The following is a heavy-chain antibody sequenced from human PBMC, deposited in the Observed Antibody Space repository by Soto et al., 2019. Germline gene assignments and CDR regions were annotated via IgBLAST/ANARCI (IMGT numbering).Heavy chain of an antibody. D-gene: IGHD3-9*01. V-gene: IGHV3-23*01. CDR1: GFLFNTYT. CDR2: ISGNGGTT. J-gene: IGHJ4*02. CDR3: AQSGDVLTGRYPNRGRDY. Sequence: EVQLLESGGGLVQPGGSLRLSCAASGFLFNTYTMTWVRQAPGKGLEWVSSISGNGGTTFYADSVKGRFTVSRDNSDNTLYLQMSSLRAEYTAVYYCAQSGDVLTGRYPNRGRDYWGQGTLVTVSS.